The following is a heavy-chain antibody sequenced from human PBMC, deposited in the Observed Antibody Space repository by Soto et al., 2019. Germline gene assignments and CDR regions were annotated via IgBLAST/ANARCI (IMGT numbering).Heavy chain of an antibody. CDR2: IYYSGST. V-gene: IGHV4-59*08. D-gene: IGHD2-15*01. CDR1: GGSISSYY. Sequence: PSETLSLTCTVSGGSISSYYWSWIRQPPGKGLEWIGYIYYSGSTNYNPSLKSRVTISVDTSKNQFSLKLSSVTAADTAVYYCARVGYCSGGSCYRRSMDVWGQGTTVTVSS. J-gene: IGHJ6*02. CDR3: ARVGYCSGGSCYRRSMDV.